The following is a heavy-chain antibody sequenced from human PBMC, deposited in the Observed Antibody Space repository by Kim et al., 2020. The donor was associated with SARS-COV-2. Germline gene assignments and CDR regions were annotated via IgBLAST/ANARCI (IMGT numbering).Heavy chain of an antibody. V-gene: IGHV3-23*01. CDR2: IRDSGTYA. Sequence: GGSLRLSCAASGFPFSNFAMAWVRQAPGKGLEWVSTIRDSGTYATYADSVKGRFTVSRDNSKNSLFLQMDSLRADDTAIYYCVKDGRSRAIYFCYGMDAWGQGTTVTVSS. CDR1: GFPFSNFA. CDR3: VKDGRSRAIYFCYGMDA. J-gene: IGHJ6*01. D-gene: IGHD2-15*01.